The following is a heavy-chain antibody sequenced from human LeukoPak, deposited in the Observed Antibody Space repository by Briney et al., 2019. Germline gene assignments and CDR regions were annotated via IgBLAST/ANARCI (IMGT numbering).Heavy chain of an antibody. V-gene: IGHV3-7*01. CDR2: IKQDGSEK. CDR3: ARVGHMGYYYGMDV. J-gene: IGHJ6*02. D-gene: IGHD2-21*01. Sequence: GGSLRLSCAASGFTFSSYGMSWVRQAPGKGLEWVANIKQDGSEKYYVDSVKGRFTISRDNAKNSLYLQMNSLRAEDTAVYYCARVGHMGYYYGMDVWGQGTTVTVSS. CDR1: GFTFSSYG.